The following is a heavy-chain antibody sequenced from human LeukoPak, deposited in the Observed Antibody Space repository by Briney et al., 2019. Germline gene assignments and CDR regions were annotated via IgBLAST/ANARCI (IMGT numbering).Heavy chain of an antibody. V-gene: IGHV4-30-4*01. J-gene: IGHJ5*02. CDR1: GGSISSGNYY. CDR3: ARKYPDHWFDP. CDR2: IFYLGNT. Sequence: MTSETLSLTCTVSGGSISSGNYYWSWLRQPPGKGLEWIGYIFYLGNTYYTPSLKSRVTISVDTSKNQFSLKLSSVTAADTAVYYCARKYPDHWFDPWGQGTLVTVSS. D-gene: IGHD6-6*01.